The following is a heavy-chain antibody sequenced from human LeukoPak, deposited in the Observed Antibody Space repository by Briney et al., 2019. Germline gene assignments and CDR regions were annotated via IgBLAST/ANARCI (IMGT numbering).Heavy chain of an antibody. Sequence: GGSLGLSCAASGFTFSSYDMNWVRQAPGRGLGGGLYISSSGSTIYYADSVKGRFTISRDNAKNSLYLQMNSLRAKDTAVYYCYGRYNWFDPWGQGTLVTVSS. V-gene: IGHV3-48*03. D-gene: IGHD3-10*02. CDR1: GFTFSSYD. CDR2: ISSSGSTI. J-gene: IGHJ5*02. CDR3: YGRYNWFDP.